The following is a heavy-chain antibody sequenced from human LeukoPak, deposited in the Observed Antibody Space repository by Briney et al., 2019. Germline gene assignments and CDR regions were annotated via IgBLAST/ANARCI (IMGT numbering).Heavy chain of an antibody. V-gene: IGHV4-30-2*01. CDR2: IYHSGST. CDR3: ARDKWLVKAPVDP. J-gene: IGHJ5*02. Sequence: SQTLSLTCTVSGGSISSGGYYWSWIRQPPGKGLEWIGYIYHSGSTYYNPSLKSRVTISVDRSKNQFSLKLSSVTAADTAVYYCARDKWLVKAPVDPWGQGTLVTVSS. CDR1: GGSISSGGYY. D-gene: IGHD6-19*01.